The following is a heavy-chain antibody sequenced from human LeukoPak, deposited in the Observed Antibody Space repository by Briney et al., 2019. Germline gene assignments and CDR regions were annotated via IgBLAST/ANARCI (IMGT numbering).Heavy chain of an antibody. Sequence: GGSLRLSCAASGFTFSSYAMHWVRQAPGKGLEWVAVISYDGSNKYYADSVKGRFTISRDNSKNTLYLQMNSLRAEDTAVYYCARETDMVVVPAAMGAFDIWGQGTMVTVSS. D-gene: IGHD2-2*01. CDR3: ARETDMVVVPAAMGAFDI. CDR1: GFTFSSYA. J-gene: IGHJ3*02. CDR2: ISYDGSNK. V-gene: IGHV3-30*01.